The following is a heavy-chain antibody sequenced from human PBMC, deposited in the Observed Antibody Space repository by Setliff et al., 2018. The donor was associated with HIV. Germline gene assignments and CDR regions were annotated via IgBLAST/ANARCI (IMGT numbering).Heavy chain of an antibody. D-gene: IGHD3-3*01. J-gene: IGHJ4*02. CDR3: ARGGGFWSGQLDY. V-gene: IGHV4-34*01. CDR2: INHSGIS. Sequence: ETPSLTCAVYGGSFSDHYWSWIRQPPGKGLEWIGEINHSGISNFNPSLKSRVSIPIDTPRSQFSLKLSSVTAADTAVYYCARGGGFWSGQLDYWGQGTPVTVSS. CDR1: GGSFSDHY.